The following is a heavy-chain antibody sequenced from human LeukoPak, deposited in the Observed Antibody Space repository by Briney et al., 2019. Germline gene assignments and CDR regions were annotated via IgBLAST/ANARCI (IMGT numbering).Heavy chain of an antibody. D-gene: IGHD5-12*01. J-gene: IGHJ4*02. CDR2: IRYDGSNK. CDR3: AKVIVATGGTFDY. Sequence: GGSLRLSCAASGFTSSSYGMHWVRQAPGKGLGWVAFIRYDGSNKYYADSVKGRFTISRDNSKNTLYLQMNSLRAEDTAVYYCAKVIVATGGTFDYWGQGTLVTVSS. CDR1: GFTSSSYG. V-gene: IGHV3-30*02.